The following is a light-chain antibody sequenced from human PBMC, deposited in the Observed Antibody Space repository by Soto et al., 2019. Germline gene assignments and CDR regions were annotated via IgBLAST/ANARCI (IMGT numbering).Light chain of an antibody. Sequence: EIVMTQSPATLSVSPGERATLSCRASQSVSSNLAWYQQKPGQAPRLLIYGASTRATGIPARFSGSGSGTEFTLTISSLQSEDFAVYYCQQYSDWPRAFGPGTKVDI. J-gene: IGKJ3*01. V-gene: IGKV3-15*01. CDR1: QSVSSN. CDR3: QQYSDWPRA. CDR2: GAS.